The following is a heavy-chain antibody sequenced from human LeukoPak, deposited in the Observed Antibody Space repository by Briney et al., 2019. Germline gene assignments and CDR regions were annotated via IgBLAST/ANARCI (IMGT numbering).Heavy chain of an antibody. V-gene: IGHV4-4*07. J-gene: IGHJ4*02. Sequence: SETLSLTCTVSGGSISSYYWTWNRQPAGKGLEWIGRIHPSGTTNHNPSLKSRVIMSLDMSNNQSSLKVRSVTAADTAVYYCARETEVPGGRSWDFWGQGTLVTVSS. CDR1: GGSISSYY. CDR2: IHPSGTT. CDR3: ARETEVPGGRSWDF. D-gene: IGHD6-19*01.